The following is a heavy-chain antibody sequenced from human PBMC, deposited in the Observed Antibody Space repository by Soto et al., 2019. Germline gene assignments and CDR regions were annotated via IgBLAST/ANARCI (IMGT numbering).Heavy chain of an antibody. Sequence: QVQLVQSGAEVKKPGASVKVSCKASGYTFTSYAMHWVRQAPGQRLEWMGWINAGNGNTKYSQKFQGRVTITRDTSASTAYMELSSLRSEDTAVYYCARGGITGTTGDYWGQGTLVTVSS. CDR1: GYTFTSYA. D-gene: IGHD1-20*01. CDR2: INAGNGNT. J-gene: IGHJ4*02. V-gene: IGHV1-3*01. CDR3: ARGGITGTTGDY.